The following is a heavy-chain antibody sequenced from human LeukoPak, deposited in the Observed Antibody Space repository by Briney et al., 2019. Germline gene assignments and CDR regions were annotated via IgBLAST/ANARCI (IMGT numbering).Heavy chain of an antibody. Sequence: ASVKVSCKASGYTFTSYGISWVRQAPGQGLEWMGWISAYNGNTNYAQKLQGRVTMTTDTSTSTAYMELRSLRSDDTAVYYCVRAPIEWELLDGLDYYYMDVWGKGTTVTVSS. CDR2: ISAYNGNT. J-gene: IGHJ6*03. CDR1: GYTFTSYG. CDR3: VRAPIEWELLDGLDYYYMDV. V-gene: IGHV1-18*01. D-gene: IGHD1-26*01.